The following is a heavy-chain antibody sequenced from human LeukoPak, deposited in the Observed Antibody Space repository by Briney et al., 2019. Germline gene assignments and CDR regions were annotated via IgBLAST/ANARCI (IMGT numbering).Heavy chain of an antibody. D-gene: IGHD2-8*01. Sequence: GGSLRLSCSASGFTFSSYSMNWVRQAPGKGLEWVSYISFSSSTIYYADSVKGRFTISRDNAKNSLYLQMTSLRAEDTAVYYCAKDLTSMRFDYWGQGTLVTVSS. V-gene: IGHV3-48*01. CDR3: AKDLTSMRFDY. CDR1: GFTFSSYS. CDR2: ISFSSSTI. J-gene: IGHJ4*02.